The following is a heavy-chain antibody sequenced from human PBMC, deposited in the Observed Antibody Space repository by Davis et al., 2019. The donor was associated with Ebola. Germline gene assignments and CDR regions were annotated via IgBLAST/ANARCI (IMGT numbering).Heavy chain of an antibody. Sequence: GESLKISCAPSGFVFGDYSMHWVRQVPGKGLEWVALINWKGDRTYYADSVKGRFTISRDNNRDSLYLQMNSLRIEDTALYYCAKESGGAEYYMDVWGKGTTVTVSS. CDR2: INWKGDRT. CDR1: GFVFGDYS. J-gene: IGHJ6*03. V-gene: IGHV3-43*01. D-gene: IGHD1-26*01. CDR3: AKESGGAEYYMDV.